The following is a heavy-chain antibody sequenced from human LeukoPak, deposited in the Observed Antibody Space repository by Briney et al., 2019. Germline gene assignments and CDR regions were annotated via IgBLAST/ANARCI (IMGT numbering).Heavy chain of an antibody. CDR3: AKDRASDGPYYYYGMDV. CDR2: ISGSGGST. V-gene: IGHV3-23*01. J-gene: IGHJ6*02. Sequence: PSETLSLTCAVYGGSFSGYYWSWIRQAPGKGLEWVSAISGSGGSTYYADSVKGRFTISRDNSKNTLYLQMNSLRAEDTAVYYCAKDRASDGPYYYYGMDVWGQGTTVTVSS. CDR1: GGSFSGYY. D-gene: IGHD3-10*01.